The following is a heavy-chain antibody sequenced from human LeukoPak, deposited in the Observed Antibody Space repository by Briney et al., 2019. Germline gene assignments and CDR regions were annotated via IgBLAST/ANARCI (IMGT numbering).Heavy chain of an antibody. J-gene: IGHJ4*01. V-gene: IGHV3-23*01. CDR1: GFTFSSYW. CDR2: IIGSAANT. D-gene: IGHD3-10*01. CDR3: AKYTSGTSYRGLDQ. Sequence: GGSLRLSCAASGFTFSSYWMHWVRQAPGKGLEWVSTIIGSAANTYYADSVKGRFTISRDDSKNTVYLQMNSLRAEDTAVYSCAKYTSGTSYRGLDQWGHGTLVTVSS.